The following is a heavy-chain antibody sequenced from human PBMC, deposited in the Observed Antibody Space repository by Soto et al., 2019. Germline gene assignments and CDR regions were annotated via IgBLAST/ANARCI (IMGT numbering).Heavy chain of an antibody. CDR1: GGSISSGDYY. CDR2: IYYRGST. Sequence: QVQLQESGPGLVKPSQTLSLTCTVSGGSISSGDYYWSWIRQPPGKGLEWIGNIYYRGSTYYNPCLKSRVTISVDTSKNQFSLKLSSVTAADTAVYYCARMRYDFWSGYPTHFDYWGQGTLVTVSS. CDR3: ARMRYDFWSGYPTHFDY. D-gene: IGHD3-3*01. J-gene: IGHJ4*02. V-gene: IGHV4-30-4*01.